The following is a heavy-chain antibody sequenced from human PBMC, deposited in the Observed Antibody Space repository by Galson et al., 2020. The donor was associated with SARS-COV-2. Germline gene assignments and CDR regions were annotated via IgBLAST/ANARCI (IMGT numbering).Heavy chain of an antibody. D-gene: IGHD6-13*01. CDR1: GGSITSYS. J-gene: IGHJ3*02. Sequence: SETLSLTCTVSGGSITSYSWSWIRQSPGKGLDWIGQMHYSGSTNYSPYPKSRVHISVDTSNNRFSLNLSSVTAADTAIYYCSRDWQQGTFDIWGQGTMVTVSS. CDR3: SRDWQQGTFDI. CDR2: MHYSGST. V-gene: IGHV4-59*01.